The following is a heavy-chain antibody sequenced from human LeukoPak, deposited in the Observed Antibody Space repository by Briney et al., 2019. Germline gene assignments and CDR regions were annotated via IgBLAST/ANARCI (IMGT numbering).Heavy chain of an antibody. V-gene: IGHV4-59*01. Sequence: TLSLTCTVSGGSPSSYYWSWVRQPPGKGLEWIGYIYYSGSTNYTPSLKSRVTISVDTSKNQFALKLSYVTVADTAVYYCARRRDWLRPHPGYYYDGMDVWGKGTPVTVSS. CDR3: ARRRDWLRPHPGYYYDGMDV. D-gene: IGHD3-9*01. J-gene: IGHJ6*04. CDR2: IYYSGST. CDR1: GGSPSSYY.